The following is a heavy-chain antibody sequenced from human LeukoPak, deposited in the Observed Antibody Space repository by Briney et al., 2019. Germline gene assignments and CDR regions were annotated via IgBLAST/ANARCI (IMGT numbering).Heavy chain of an antibody. V-gene: IGHV3-7*01. J-gene: IGHJ4*02. CDR1: GFTFTKYW. CDR3: ARGHYYGSGTPDY. D-gene: IGHD3-10*01. CDR2: IKQDGSDK. Sequence: PGGSLRLSCAASGFTFTKYWMTWVRQAPGKGLEWVGNIKQDGSDKNYMDSVKGRFTISRDNTKNSVYLQMSSLRAEDTAVYYCARGHYYGSGTPDYWGQGTLVTVSS.